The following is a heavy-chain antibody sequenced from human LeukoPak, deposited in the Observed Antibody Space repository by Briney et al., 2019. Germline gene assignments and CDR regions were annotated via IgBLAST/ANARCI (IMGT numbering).Heavy chain of an antibody. Sequence: KTSETMSLTCTVSGGSISPHYWSWVRQPPGKGLEWIGYSYYRGGTTYSPPLKSRVTISVDTSRNQFFLNLTSVTAADTAVYYCAREIYNYDLGYYTDVWGKGTTVIVSS. D-gene: IGHD3-16*01. CDR2: SYYRGGT. CDR3: AREIYNYDLGYYTDV. V-gene: IGHV4-59*11. J-gene: IGHJ6*03. CDR1: GGSISPHY.